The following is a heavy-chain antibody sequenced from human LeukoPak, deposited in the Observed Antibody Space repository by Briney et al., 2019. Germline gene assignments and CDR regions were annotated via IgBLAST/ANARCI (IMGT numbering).Heavy chain of an antibody. Sequence: SETLSLTCTVSGGSISSYYWSWIRQPAGKGLEWIGRIYTSGSTNYNPSLKSRVTMSVDTSKNQFSLKLSSVTAADTAVYYCARTVVAATKAQNWFDPWGQGTLVTVSS. V-gene: IGHV4-4*07. CDR1: GGSISSYY. CDR3: ARTVVAATKAQNWFDP. J-gene: IGHJ5*02. D-gene: IGHD2-15*01. CDR2: IYTSGST.